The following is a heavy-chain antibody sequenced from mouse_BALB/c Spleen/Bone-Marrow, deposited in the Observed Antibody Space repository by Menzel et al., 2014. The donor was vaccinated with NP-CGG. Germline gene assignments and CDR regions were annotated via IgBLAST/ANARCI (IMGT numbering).Heavy chain of an antibody. CDR2: INPSNGGT. CDR1: GYTFTNYY. CDR3: XRSGNYLFAY. Sequence: QLXQSGAELVKPGASVRLSCKASGYTFTNYYMYWVKQRPGQGLEWIGEINPSNGGTNFNEKFKSKATLTVDKSSNTTYMQLSSLTSEDSAVYYCXRSGNYLFAYWXQXXLVTXSX. J-gene: IGHJ3*01. V-gene: IGHV1S81*02. D-gene: IGHD2-1*01.